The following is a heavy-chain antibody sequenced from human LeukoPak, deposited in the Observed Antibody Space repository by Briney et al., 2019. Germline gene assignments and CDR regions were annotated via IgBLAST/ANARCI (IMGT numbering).Heavy chain of an antibody. Sequence: ASVKVSCKASGYTFTNYYMHWVRQAPGQGLECMGIINPSGGGTSYAQKFQGRVTMTRDMSTSTVYMALSSLRSEDTAVYYCARDVRGFHDRHFDYWGQGTLVTVSS. CDR3: ARDVRGFHDRHFDY. CDR2: INPSGGGT. CDR1: GYTFTNYY. V-gene: IGHV1-46*01. J-gene: IGHJ4*02. D-gene: IGHD5-12*01.